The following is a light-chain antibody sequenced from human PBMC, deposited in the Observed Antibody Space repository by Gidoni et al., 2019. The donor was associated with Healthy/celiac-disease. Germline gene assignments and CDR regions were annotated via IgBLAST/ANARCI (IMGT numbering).Light chain of an antibody. V-gene: IGKV4-1*01. CDR2: WAS. CDR3: QQYYSTPYT. J-gene: IGKJ2*01. CDR1: QSVLYSSNNKNY. Sequence: QSVLYSSNNKNYLAWYQQKPGQPPKLLIYWASTRESGVPDRFSGSGSGTDFTLTISSLQAEDVAVYYCQQYYSTPYTFGQGTKLEIK.